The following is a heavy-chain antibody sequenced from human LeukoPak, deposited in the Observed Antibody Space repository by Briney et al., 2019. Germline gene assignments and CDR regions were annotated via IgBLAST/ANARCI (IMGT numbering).Heavy chain of an antibody. CDR2: IYYRAST. J-gene: IGHJ4*02. CDR1: GGSISRYY. D-gene: IGHD3-16*01. V-gene: IGHV4-59*01. CDR3: ARGIKAWGTRGSYFDY. Sequence: PSETLSLTCTVSGGSISRYYWSWIRPPPGKGRGWSCHIYYRASTNYNPSLKSRVTISVDTSKNQFSLKLSSVTAADTAVYYCARGIKAWGTRGSYFDYWGQGTLVTVSS.